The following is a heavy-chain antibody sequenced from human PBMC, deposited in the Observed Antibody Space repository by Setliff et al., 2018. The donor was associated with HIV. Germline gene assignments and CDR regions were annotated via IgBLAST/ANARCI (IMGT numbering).Heavy chain of an antibody. CDR2: ISSSSSTI. V-gene: IGHV3-48*01. J-gene: IGHJ6*02. CDR1: GFTFSSYS. Sequence: PWGSLRLSCAASGFTFSSYSMNWVRQAPGKGLEWVSYISSSSSTIYYADSVKGRFTISRDNAKNSLYLQMNSLRAEDTAVYYCARVIAVAGTEYYYYGMDVWGQGTTVTVSS. CDR3: ARVIAVAGTEYYYYGMDV. D-gene: IGHD6-19*01.